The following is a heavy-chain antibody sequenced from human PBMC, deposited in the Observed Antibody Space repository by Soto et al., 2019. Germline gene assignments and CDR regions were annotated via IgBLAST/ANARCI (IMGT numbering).Heavy chain of an antibody. CDR2: IYPGNSNT. D-gene: IGHD3-16*01. CDR3: ARRARGNWAFDY. Sequence: PGESLKISCEGSGYTFTNYWIGWLRQMPGKGLEGLGIIYPGNSNTRYSPSFQGQVTFSAVKSTTSAYLQWSSLKASDTAIYFCARRARGNWAFDYWGQGTLVTVSS. CDR1: GYTFTNYW. J-gene: IGHJ4*02. V-gene: IGHV5-51*01.